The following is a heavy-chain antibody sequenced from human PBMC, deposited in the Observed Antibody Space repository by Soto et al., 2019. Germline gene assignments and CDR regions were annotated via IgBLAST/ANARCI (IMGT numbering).Heavy chain of an antibody. CDR3: ARGGGSTKVDY. Sequence: QVQLQESGPGLVKPSQTLSLTCTVSGGSITSSGYYWSWIRQHPGEGLEWIGFTSNSGSTSYIPSLKGRVYMSVDTSSNQFSLNLKSVTAADSAVYYCARGGGSTKVDYWGQGTLVTVSP. CDR1: GGSITSSGYY. J-gene: IGHJ4*02. D-gene: IGHD2-2*01. CDR2: TSNSGST. V-gene: IGHV4-31*03.